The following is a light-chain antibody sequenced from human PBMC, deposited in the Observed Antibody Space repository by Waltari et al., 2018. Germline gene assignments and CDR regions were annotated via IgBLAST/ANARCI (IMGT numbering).Light chain of an antibody. CDR2: LAS. J-gene: IGKJ1*01. CDR3: QQYGTYEGT. V-gene: IGKV1-5*03. Sequence: DIQMTQSPSTLSASVGDRVTITCRASQNFKDYLAWYQQKPGKAPKLLISLASSLESGVPSRFSGSGSGTEFSLTVSSLQPDDFATYYCQQYGTYEGTFGQGTKVEIK. CDR1: QNFKDY.